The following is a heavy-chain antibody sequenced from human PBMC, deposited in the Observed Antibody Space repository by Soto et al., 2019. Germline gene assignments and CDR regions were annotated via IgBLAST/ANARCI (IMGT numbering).Heavy chain of an antibody. V-gene: IGHV3-30*03. CDR2: ISYDGSHK. CDR1: GFTFSNYG. CDR3: ARGYDFWSGYYYPYGMDV. D-gene: IGHD3-3*01. J-gene: IGHJ6*02. Sequence: SLRLSCAASGFTFSNYGMYWVRQAPGKGLEWVAVISYDGSHKDYVDSVKGRFTISRDNSKNTLYLQMNSLRPEDTAVYYCARGYDFWSGYYYPYGMDVWGQGTTVTVSS.